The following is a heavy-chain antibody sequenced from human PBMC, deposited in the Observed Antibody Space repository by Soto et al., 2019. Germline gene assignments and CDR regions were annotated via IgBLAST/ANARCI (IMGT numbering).Heavy chain of an antibody. CDR2: IIPKLGSA. D-gene: IGHD5-12*01. CDR1: GGGNLRDYR. Sequence: QVQLVQSGSEVKTPGSSVQVSCKASGGGNLRDYRTTWVRQAPGQGLEWMGGIIPKLGSANYAQTFQGRVTITADESTSTVYLERRSLRSEDTAVYYCARGGGGYNFGDVDWGPGTPVTVSS. J-gene: IGHJ4*02. V-gene: IGHV1-69*01. CDR3: ARGGGGYNFGDVD.